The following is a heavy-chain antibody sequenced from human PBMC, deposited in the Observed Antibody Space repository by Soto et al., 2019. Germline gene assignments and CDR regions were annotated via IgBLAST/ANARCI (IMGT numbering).Heavy chain of an antibody. CDR2: IYPDDSDT. Sequence: GESLKISCKASGVKSTNYWIGWVRQLPGKGLEWMGIIYPDDSDTRYSPSFQGQVTISADKSISTAYLQWSSLKASDTAMYYCARLGADCSSTSCPRGGGMDVWGQGTTVTSP. V-gene: IGHV5-51*01. D-gene: IGHD2-2*01. CDR3: ARLGADCSSTSCPRGGGMDV. J-gene: IGHJ6*02. CDR1: GVKSTNYW.